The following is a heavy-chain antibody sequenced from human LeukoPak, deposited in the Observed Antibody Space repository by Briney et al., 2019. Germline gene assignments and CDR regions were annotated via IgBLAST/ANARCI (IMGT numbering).Heavy chain of an antibody. CDR2: IYYSGST. CDR3: ARENSAADIDY. CDR1: GGSISSSTYY. D-gene: IGHD6-13*01. J-gene: IGHJ4*02. Sequence: PSETLSLTCTVSGGSISSSTYYWGWVRQPPGKGLEWIGSIYYSGSTYYNPSLKSRVTISVDTSKNQFSLKLNSVTAADTAVCYCARENSAADIDYWGQGTLVTVSS. V-gene: IGHV4-39*07.